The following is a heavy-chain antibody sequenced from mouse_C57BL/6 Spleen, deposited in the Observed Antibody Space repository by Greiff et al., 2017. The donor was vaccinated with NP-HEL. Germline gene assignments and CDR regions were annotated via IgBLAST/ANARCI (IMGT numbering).Heavy chain of an antibody. D-gene: IGHD2-5*01. V-gene: IGHV5-6*01. CDR2: ISSGGSYT. Sequence: EVKLVESGGDLVKPGGSLKLSCAASGFTFSSYGMSWVRQTPDKRLEWVATISSGGSYTYYPDSVKGRFTISRDNAKNTLYLQMSSLKSEDTAMYYCARNSNYDWYFDVWGTGTTVTVSS. CDR3: ARNSNYDWYFDV. J-gene: IGHJ1*03. CDR1: GFTFSSYG.